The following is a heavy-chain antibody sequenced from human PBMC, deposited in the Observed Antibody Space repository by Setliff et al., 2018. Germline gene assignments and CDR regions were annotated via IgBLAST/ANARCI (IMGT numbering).Heavy chain of an antibody. V-gene: IGHV4-39*07. CDR2: IYHTGTT. CDR1: GGSISRSSYY. D-gene: IGHD2-8*01. J-gene: IGHJ4*02. Sequence: SETLSLTCTVSGGSISRSSYYWGWIRQPPGKGLEWIGSIYHTGTTYYNPSLKSRVTISVDTSRNQFSLELSSVTAADTAVYYCARDPGVHSGTWCLDSWGQGTQVTVSS. CDR3: ARDPGVHSGTWCLDS.